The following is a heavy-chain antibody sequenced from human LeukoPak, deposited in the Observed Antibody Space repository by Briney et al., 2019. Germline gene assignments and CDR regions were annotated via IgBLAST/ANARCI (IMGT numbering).Heavy chain of an antibody. Sequence: SETLTLASTVSGGSISGYYYYWIRQPPGKGLEWIGYVHYSGSTNYNPSLKSRLTISIDKSQNQFSLKLSSVTAADTAVYFCARGRRFPDLWGRST. CDR3: ARGRRFPDL. J-gene: IGHJ2*01. CDR1: GGSISGYY. CDR2: VHYSGST. D-gene: IGHD3-3*01. V-gene: IGHV4-59*01.